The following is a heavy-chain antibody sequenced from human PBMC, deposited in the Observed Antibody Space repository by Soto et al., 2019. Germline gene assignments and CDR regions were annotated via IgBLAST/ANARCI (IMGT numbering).Heavy chain of an antibody. D-gene: IGHD2-8*01. CDR3: AKVPYDIVLMVYAELYYFAY. CDR2: IGTAGDT. CDR1: GFTFSSYD. J-gene: IGHJ4*02. Sequence: GGSLRLSCAASGFTFSSYDMHWVRQATGKGLEWVSAIGTAGDTYYPGSVKGRFTISRENAKNTLYLQMNSLRAEDTAVYYCAKVPYDIVLMVYAELYYFAYWGQGTLVTVSS. V-gene: IGHV3-13*01.